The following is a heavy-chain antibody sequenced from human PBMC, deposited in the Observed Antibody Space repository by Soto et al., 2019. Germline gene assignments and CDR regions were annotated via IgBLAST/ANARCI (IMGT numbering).Heavy chain of an antibody. CDR1: GGSFSGYY. CDR2: INHSGST. Sequence: QVQLQQWGAGLLKPSETLSLTCAVYGGSFSGYYWSWIRQPPGKGLEWIGEINHSGSTNYNPSLKSRVTISVDTSKNQFSLKLSSVTAADTAVYYGASRASRYCSSTSCRNNWGQGTLVTVSS. J-gene: IGHJ4*02. CDR3: ASRASRYCSSTSCRNN. D-gene: IGHD2-2*01. V-gene: IGHV4-34*01.